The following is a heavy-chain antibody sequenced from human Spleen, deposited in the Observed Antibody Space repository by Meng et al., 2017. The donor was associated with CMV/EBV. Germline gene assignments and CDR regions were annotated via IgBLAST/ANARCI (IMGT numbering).Heavy chain of an antibody. V-gene: IGHV4-34*01. CDR3: AKDPRVGLTHPRGRDYYFDS. Sequence: SDTLSLTCAVFGGSSSDYNWSWLRQPPGMGLEWFAEIDHSGNRCYNPSLKSRVTISGETSNNQFSLKFTSVTAADTAVYYCAKDPRVGLTHPRGRDYYFDSWGQGTLVTVSS. CDR2: IDHSGNR. J-gene: IGHJ4*02. D-gene: IGHD3-10*01. CDR1: GGSSSDYN.